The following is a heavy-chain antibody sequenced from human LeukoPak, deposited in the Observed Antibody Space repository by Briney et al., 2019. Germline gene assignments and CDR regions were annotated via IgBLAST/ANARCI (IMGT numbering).Heavy chain of an antibody. Sequence: PSQALSLTCTVSGGSISSGDYYWSWIRQPPGKGREWIGCIYYSGSTYYNPSLKSRVTISVDTSKNQFSLKLSSVTAADTAVYYCARTPHLYYGSGSPNFDYWGQGTLVTVSS. D-gene: IGHD3-10*01. CDR1: GGSISSGDYY. J-gene: IGHJ4*02. CDR3: ARTPHLYYGSGSPNFDY. V-gene: IGHV4-30-4*01. CDR2: IYYSGST.